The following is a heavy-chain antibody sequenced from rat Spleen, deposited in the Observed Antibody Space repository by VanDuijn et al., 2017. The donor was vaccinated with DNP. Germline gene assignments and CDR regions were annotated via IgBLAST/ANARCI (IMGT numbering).Heavy chain of an antibody. Sequence: EVQLVESGGGLVQPGRSLKLSCAASGFTFSKYGMAWVRQAPTKGLEWVASISTSGEYTHYRDSVKGRFTISRDDARNTLYLQMNSLRSEDTATYYCTTDFERGYWGQGVMVTVSS. J-gene: IGHJ2*01. CDR3: TTDFERGY. D-gene: IGHD1-11*01. CDR2: ISTSGEYT. CDR1: GFTFSKYG. V-gene: IGHV5S13*01.